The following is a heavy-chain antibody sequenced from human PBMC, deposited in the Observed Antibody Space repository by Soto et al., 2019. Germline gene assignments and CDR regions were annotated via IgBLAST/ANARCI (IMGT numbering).Heavy chain of an antibody. CDR1: GFTFSNAW. J-gene: IGHJ6*02. CDR2: IKSKTDGGTT. D-gene: IGHD5-18*01. Sequence: GSLRLSCAASGFTFSNAWMNWVRQAPGKGLEWVGRIKSKTDGGTTDYAAPVKGRFTISRDDSKNTLYLQMNSLKTEDTAVYYCTTYSYGYWYYVMSVCGQGTTVTGSS. CDR3: TTYSYGYWYYVMSV. V-gene: IGHV3-15*07.